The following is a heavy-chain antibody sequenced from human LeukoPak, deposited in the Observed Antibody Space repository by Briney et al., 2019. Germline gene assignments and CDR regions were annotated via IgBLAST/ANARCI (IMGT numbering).Heavy chain of an antibody. V-gene: IGHV1-69*06. J-gene: IGHJ4*02. CDR2: IIPIFDTP. CDR1: GYTFTGYY. D-gene: IGHD3-10*01. Sequence: ASVKVSCKASGYTFTGYYMHWVRQAPGQGLEGMGGIIPIFDTPNFAQKFQGRVTITADKSTSTAYMELRSLRSDDTAVYYCARFRAGVGEPYGDYWGQGTLVTVSS. CDR3: ARFRAGVGEPYGDY.